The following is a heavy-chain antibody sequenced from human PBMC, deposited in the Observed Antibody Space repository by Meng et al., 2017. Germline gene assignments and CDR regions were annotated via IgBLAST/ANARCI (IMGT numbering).Heavy chain of an antibody. CDR3: IGSRVLRYFDWLAPFDY. Sequence: GGSLRLSCAASGFTCSNAWMSWVRQAPGKGLEWVGRIKSKANGGTTDYAAPVKGRFTTSRDDSKSIAYLQMNSLKTEDTAVYYCIGSRVLRYFDWLAPFDYWGQGTLVTVSS. J-gene: IGHJ4*02. CDR1: GFTCSNAW. V-gene: IGHV3-15*03. D-gene: IGHD3-9*01. CDR2: IKSKANGGTT.